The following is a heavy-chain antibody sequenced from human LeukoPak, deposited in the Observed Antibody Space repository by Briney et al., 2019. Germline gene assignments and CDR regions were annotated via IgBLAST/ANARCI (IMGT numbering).Heavy chain of an antibody. D-gene: IGHD3-3*01. Sequence: PGGSLRLSCAASGFTFSSYWMHWVRQAPGKGLVWVSRINSDGSSTSYADSVKGRFTIPRDNAKNTLYLQMNSLRAEDTAVYYCARDGFWSGPHDYYYYGMDVWGQGTTVTVSS. CDR2: INSDGSST. J-gene: IGHJ6*02. CDR3: ARDGFWSGPHDYYYYGMDV. CDR1: GFTFSSYW. V-gene: IGHV3-74*01.